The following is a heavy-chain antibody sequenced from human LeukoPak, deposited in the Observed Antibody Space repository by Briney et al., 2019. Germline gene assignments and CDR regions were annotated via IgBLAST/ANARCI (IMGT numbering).Heavy chain of an antibody. D-gene: IGHD6-19*01. V-gene: IGHV4-39*07. CDR2: IYYSGAT. Sequence: SETLSLTCTVSGGSITSSSYYWGWIRQPPGKGLEWIASIYYSGATYYNPSLKSRVTISLDTSKNQFSLKLDSVTAADTAVYYCASWPFLAVAGPRIDYWGQGTLVTVSS. CDR3: ASWPFLAVAGPRIDY. J-gene: IGHJ4*02. CDR1: GGSITSSSYY.